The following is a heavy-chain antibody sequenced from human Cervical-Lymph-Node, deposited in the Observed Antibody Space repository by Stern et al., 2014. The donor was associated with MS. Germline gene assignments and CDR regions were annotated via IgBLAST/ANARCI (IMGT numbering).Heavy chain of an antibody. CDR3: ARDSSSPTRGGTDY. CDR2: ISSSSSYI. V-gene: IGHV3-21*01. D-gene: IGHD2-2*01. Sequence: EVQLVESGGGLVKPGGSLRLSCAASGFTFSSYSMNWVRQAPGQGLEWVSSISSSSSYIYYADSVKGRFTIARDNAKNSLYLQMNSLRAEDTAVYYCARDSSSPTRGGTDYWGQGTLVTVSS. J-gene: IGHJ4*02. CDR1: GFTFSSYS.